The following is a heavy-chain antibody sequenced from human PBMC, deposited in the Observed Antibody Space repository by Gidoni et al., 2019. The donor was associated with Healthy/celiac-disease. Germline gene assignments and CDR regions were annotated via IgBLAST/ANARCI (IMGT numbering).Heavy chain of an antibody. Sequence: QVQLQQSGPGLVQPSQTLSLTCAISWDSVSSNSAAWNWIRQSPSRGLEWLGRTYYRSKWYNDYAVSVKSRITINPDTSKNQFSLQLNSVTPEDTAVYYCAREMAGLGYVIDWFDPWGQGTLVTVSS. J-gene: IGHJ5*02. CDR2: TYYRSKWYN. V-gene: IGHV6-1*01. CDR1: WDSVSSNSAA. CDR3: AREMAGLGYVIDWFDP. D-gene: IGHD3-16*02.